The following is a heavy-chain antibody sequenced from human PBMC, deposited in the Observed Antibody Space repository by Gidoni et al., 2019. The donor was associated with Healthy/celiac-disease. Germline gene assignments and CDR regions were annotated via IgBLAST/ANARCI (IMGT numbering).Heavy chain of an antibody. Sequence: EVQLLESGGGLVQPGGSLSLSCAASVFPFSSYDMSWVRQAPGKGLEWVSAISGSGGSTYYADSVKGRFTISRDNSKNTMYLKMNSLRAEDTAVYYCAKFGYSSSWSVSFDYWGQGTLVTVSS. J-gene: IGHJ4*02. CDR1: VFPFSSYD. D-gene: IGHD6-13*01. CDR2: ISGSGGST. CDR3: AKFGYSSSWSVSFDY. V-gene: IGHV3-23*01.